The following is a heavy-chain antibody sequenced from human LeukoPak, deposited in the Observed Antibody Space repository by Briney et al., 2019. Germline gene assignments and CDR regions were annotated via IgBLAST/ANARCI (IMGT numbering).Heavy chain of an antibody. V-gene: IGHV1-2*02. J-gene: IGHJ3*02. CDR2: INPNSGGT. Sequence: ASVKVSCKASGYTFTGYYMHWVRQAPGQGLEWMGWINPNSGGTNYAQKFQGRVTMTRDTSISTAYMELSSLRSEDTAVYYCARIRDGYNDAYDIWGQGTMVTVSS. D-gene: IGHD5-24*01. CDR1: GYTFTGYY. CDR3: ARIRDGYNDAYDI.